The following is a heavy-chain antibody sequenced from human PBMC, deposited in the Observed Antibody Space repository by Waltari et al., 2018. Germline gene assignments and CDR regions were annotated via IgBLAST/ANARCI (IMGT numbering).Heavy chain of an antibody. D-gene: IGHD2-15*01. V-gene: IGHV1-69*04. CDR2: SIPILGIA. J-gene: IGHJ4*02. CDR3: ARRGPGPFDY. CDR1: GGTFSSYA. Sequence: QVQLVQSGAEVKKPGSSVKVSCKASGGTFSSYAISWVRQAPGQGLEWMGRSIPILGIANYAQKFQGRVTSTADKSTSTAYRELSSLRSEDTAVYYCARRGPGPFDYWGQGTLVTVSS.